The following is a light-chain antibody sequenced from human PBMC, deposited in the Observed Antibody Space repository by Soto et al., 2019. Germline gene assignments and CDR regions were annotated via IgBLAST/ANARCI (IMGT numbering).Light chain of an antibody. Sequence: DIVLTQSPDTLSLSPGERATLSCRASQSVSSNYLAWYQQKPGQAPRLLIYGASTRATGIPDRFSGSGSGTGFSLTISRLEPEDFAVYFCQQYGSSSYTFGQGTRRKIK. CDR1: QSVSSNY. CDR2: GAS. J-gene: IGKJ2*01. V-gene: IGKV3-20*01. CDR3: QQYGSSSYT.